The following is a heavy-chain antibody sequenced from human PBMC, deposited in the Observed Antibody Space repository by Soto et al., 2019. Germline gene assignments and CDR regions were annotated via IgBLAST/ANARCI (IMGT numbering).Heavy chain of an antibody. V-gene: IGHV4-59*01. CDR2: IYYSGST. J-gene: IGHJ5*02. D-gene: IGHD3-22*01. CDR1: GGSISSYY. CDR3: ARGSLYYYDSSGYYYVRWFDP. Sequence: PSETLALTCTVSGGSISSYYWSWIRQPPGKGLEWIGYIYYSGSTNYNPSLKSRVTISVDTSKNQFSLKLSSVTAADTAVYYCARGSLYYYDSSGYYYVRWFDPWGQGTLVTVSS.